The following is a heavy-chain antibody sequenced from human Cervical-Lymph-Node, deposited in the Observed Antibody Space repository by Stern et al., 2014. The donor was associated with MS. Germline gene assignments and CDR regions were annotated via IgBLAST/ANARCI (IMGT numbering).Heavy chain of an antibody. CDR3: ARHNMVRGRWFDP. CDR2: IHHSGSS. CDR1: GGSISSGGYY. Sequence: QLQLQESGPGLVKPSQTLSLTCTVSGGSISSGGYYWSWIRQHPGKGLDLIGYIHHSGSSYYNPSLKSRLTISVDTSRNQISLKLYSVTAADTAVYHCARHNMVRGRWFDPWGQGTLVTVSS. V-gene: IGHV4-31*03. J-gene: IGHJ5*02. D-gene: IGHD3-10*01.